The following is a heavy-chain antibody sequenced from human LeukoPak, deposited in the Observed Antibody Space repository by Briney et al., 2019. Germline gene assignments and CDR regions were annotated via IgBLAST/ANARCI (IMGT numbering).Heavy chain of an antibody. CDR2: ISDSGGRT. CDR3: AKRGVVIRVILVGFHKEANYFDS. Sequence: GGSLRLSCAVTGITLSNYGMSWVRQAPGKGLEWVAGISDSGGRTNYADSVKGRFTISRDNPKNTLYLQMNSLRAEDTAVYFCAKRGVVIRVILVGFHKEANYFDSWGQGALVTVSS. J-gene: IGHJ4*02. D-gene: IGHD3-22*01. CDR1: GITLSNYG. V-gene: IGHV3-23*01.